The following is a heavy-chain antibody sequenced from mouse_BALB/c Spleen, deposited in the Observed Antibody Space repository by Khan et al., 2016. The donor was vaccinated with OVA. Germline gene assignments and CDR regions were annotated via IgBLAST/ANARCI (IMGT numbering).Heavy chain of an antibody. CDR1: GYSLTRYG. CDR3: ARSKYHARY. J-gene: IGHJ2*01. Sequence: QMQLKESGPGLVAPSQSLSITCTVYGYSLTRYGVHWVRQPPGKGLEWLGLIWAGGSTNYNWALMSRLSISIDNSKSLVFLIMNSLQTDDTALYYCARSKYHARYGGQGTTLTVAS. D-gene: IGHD3-3*01. CDR2: IWAGGST. V-gene: IGHV2-9*02.